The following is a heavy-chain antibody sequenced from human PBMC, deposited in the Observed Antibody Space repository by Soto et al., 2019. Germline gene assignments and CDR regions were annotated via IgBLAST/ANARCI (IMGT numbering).Heavy chain of an antibody. J-gene: IGHJ4*02. CDR2: LSAYNGKT. CDR1: GYTFTSYG. Sequence: QVQLVQSGAEVKKPGASVKVSCKASGYTFTSYGISWVRQAPGQGLEWMGWLSAYNGKTKNAQKLQGRVTMTTDTSTRTASMELRSLRFDDTAVYYCARDSPPVDYGGQGTLVPVSS. CDR3: ARDSPPVDY. V-gene: IGHV1-18*01.